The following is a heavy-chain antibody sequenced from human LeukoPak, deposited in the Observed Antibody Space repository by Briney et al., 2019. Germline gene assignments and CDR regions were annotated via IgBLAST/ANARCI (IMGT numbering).Heavy chain of an antibody. J-gene: IGHJ4*02. Sequence: SETLSLTCAVYGGSFSGYYWSWTRQPPGKGLEWIGEINHSGSTNYNPSLKSRVTISIDTSKNQFSLKLSSVTAADTAVYYCARERRPLYGSGSYCFDYWGQGTLVTVSS. CDR1: GGSFSGYY. D-gene: IGHD3-10*01. CDR3: ARERRPLYGSGSYCFDY. V-gene: IGHV4-34*01. CDR2: INHSGST.